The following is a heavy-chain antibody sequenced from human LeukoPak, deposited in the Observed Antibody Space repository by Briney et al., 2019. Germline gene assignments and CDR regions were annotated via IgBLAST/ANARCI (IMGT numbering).Heavy chain of an antibody. V-gene: IGHV1-69*04. D-gene: IGHD2-21*02. CDR1: GGTFSSYA. CDR3: AREDPYCGGDCYSNWFDP. J-gene: IGHJ5*02. CDR2: IIPILGIA. Sequence: GASVKVSCKASGGTFSSYAISWVRQAPGQGLEWMGRIIPILGIANYAQKFQGRVTITADKSTSTAYMELSSLRSEDTAVYYCAREDPYCGGDCYSNWFDPWGQGTLVTVSS.